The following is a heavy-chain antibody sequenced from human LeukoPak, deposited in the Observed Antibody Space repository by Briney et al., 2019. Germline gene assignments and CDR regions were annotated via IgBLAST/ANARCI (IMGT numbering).Heavy chain of an antibody. D-gene: IGHD3-9*01. V-gene: IGHV1-69*13. Sequence: GASVKVSCKASGYTFTSYGISWVRQAPGQGLEWMGGIIPIFGTAIYAQKFQGRVTITADESTSTAYMELSSLRSEDTAVYYCARERDDDMGSHYFDYWGQGTLVTVSS. J-gene: IGHJ4*02. CDR3: ARERDDDMGSHYFDY. CDR1: GYTFTSYG. CDR2: IIPIFGTA.